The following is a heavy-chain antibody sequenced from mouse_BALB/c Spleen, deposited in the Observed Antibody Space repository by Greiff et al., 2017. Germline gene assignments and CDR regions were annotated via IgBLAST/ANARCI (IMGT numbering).Heavy chain of an antibody. Sequence: EVQLQQSGPGLVKPSQSLSLTCTVTGYSITSDYAWNWIRQFPGNKLEWMGYISYSGSTSYNPSLKSRISITRDTSKNQFFLQLNSVTTEDTATYYCARIYYDYDGAWFAYWGQGTLVTVSA. J-gene: IGHJ3*01. D-gene: IGHD2-4*01. V-gene: IGHV3-2*02. CDR3: ARIYYDYDGAWFAY. CDR1: GYSITSDYA. CDR2: ISYSGST.